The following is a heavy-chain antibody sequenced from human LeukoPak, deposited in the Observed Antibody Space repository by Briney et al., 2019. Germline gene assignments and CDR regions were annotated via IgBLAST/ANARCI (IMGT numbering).Heavy chain of an antibody. CDR1: GFTFSSYG. CDR2: IWYDGSNK. D-gene: IGHD3-10*01. J-gene: IGHJ4*02. V-gene: IGHV3-33*06. CDR3: AKDRITMVRVKVDDWNYFDY. Sequence: GGSLRLSCAASGFTFSSYGMHWVRQAPGKGLEWVAVIWYDGSNKYYADSVKGRFTISRDNSKNTLYLQMNSLRAEDTAVYYCAKDRITMVRVKVDDWNYFDYWGQGTLVTVSS.